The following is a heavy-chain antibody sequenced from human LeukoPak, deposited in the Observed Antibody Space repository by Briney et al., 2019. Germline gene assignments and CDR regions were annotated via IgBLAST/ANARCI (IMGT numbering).Heavy chain of an antibody. D-gene: IGHD3-22*01. CDR1: GFTFINYA. Sequence: GSLRLSCAASGFTFINYAMTWVRPAPGKGLEWVSAISGSGDSTFNADSVKGRFTISRDNSKNTLYLQMNSLRAEDTALYYCARDKSSGYYYFDYWGQGTLVTVSS. J-gene: IGHJ4*02. CDR2: ISGSGDST. V-gene: IGHV3-23*01. CDR3: ARDKSSGYYYFDY.